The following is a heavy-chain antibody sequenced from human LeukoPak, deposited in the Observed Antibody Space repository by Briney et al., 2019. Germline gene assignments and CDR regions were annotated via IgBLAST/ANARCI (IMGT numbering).Heavy chain of an antibody. CDR3: ARDCSSTSCYVD. CDR2: MNPNSGNT. CDR1: GYTFTSYD. Sequence: AASVKVSCKASGYTFTSYDINWVRQATGQGLEWMGWMNPNSGNTGYAQKFQGRVTITRNTSISTAYMELNSLRSEDTAVYYCARDCSSTSCYVDWGQGTLVTVSS. D-gene: IGHD2-2*01. V-gene: IGHV1-8*03. J-gene: IGHJ4*02.